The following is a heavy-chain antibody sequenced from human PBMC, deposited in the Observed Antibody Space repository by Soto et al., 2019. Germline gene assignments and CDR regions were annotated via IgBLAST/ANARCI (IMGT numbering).Heavy chain of an antibody. V-gene: IGHV4-31*03. J-gene: IGHJ6*03. CDR2: IYYSGST. CDR3: ARVDTMVRGGIQPGYYYYYMDV. D-gene: IGHD3-10*01. CDR1: GGSISSGGYY. Sequence: QVQLQESGPGLVKPSQTLSLTCTVSGGSISSGGYYWSWIRQHPGKGLEWIGYIYYSGSTSYNPSPKSRVTISVDTSKNQFSLKLSSVTAADTAVYYCARVDTMVRGGIQPGYYYYYMDVWGKGTTVTVSS.